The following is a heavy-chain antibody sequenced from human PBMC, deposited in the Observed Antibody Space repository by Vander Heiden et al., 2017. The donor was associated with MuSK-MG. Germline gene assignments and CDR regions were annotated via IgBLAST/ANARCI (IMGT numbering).Heavy chain of an antibody. J-gene: IGHJ4*02. CDR3: ARGRGSSSWYRGSDY. CDR1: GGSFSGYY. V-gene: IGHV4-34*01. D-gene: IGHD6-13*01. Sequence: QVQLQQWGAGLLKPSETLSLTCAVDGGSFSGYYWSWIRQPPGKGLEWIGEINHSGSTNYNPSLKSRVTISVDTSKNQFSLKLSSVTAADTAVYYCARGRGSSSWYRGSDYWGQGTLVTVSS. CDR2: INHSGST.